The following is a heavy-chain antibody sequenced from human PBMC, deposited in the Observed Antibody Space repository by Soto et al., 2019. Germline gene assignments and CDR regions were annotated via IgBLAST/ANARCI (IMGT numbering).Heavy chain of an antibody. CDR1: GGSFSGYY. Sequence: SETLSLTCAVYGGSFSGYYWSWIRQPPGKGLEWIGEINHSGSTNYNPSLKSRVTISVDTSKNQFSLKLSSVTAADTAVYYCATLRMYITNCSGGSCYPPIWGQGTLVTVSS. CDR2: INHSGST. J-gene: IGHJ4*02. V-gene: IGHV4-34*01. D-gene: IGHD2-15*01. CDR3: ATLRMYITNCSGGSCYPPI.